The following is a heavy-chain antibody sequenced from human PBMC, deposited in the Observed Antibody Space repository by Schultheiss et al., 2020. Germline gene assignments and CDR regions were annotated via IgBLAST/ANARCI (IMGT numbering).Heavy chain of an antibody. J-gene: IGHJ4*02. CDR2: ISSSISYI. D-gene: IGHD3-3*01. CDR3: AREMEGFYFAF. Sequence: GESLKISCAASGFTFSSYSMNWVRQAPGKGLEWVSSISSSISYIYYADSVKGRFTISRDNSKSTLYLQMNSLRAEDTAVYYCAREMEGFYFAFWVQGTLVTVSS. CDR1: GFTFSSYS. V-gene: IGHV3-21*04.